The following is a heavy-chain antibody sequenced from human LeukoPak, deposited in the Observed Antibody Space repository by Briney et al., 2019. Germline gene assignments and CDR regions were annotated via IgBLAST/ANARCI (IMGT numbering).Heavy chain of an antibody. CDR3: ARAEAQLVPPPYYFYYYMDV. CDR1: GGSISSGGYY. V-gene: IGHV4-30-2*01. D-gene: IGHD6-6*01. J-gene: IGHJ6*03. CDR2: IYYSGST. Sequence: PSQTLSLTCSVSGGSISSGGYYWSWIRQPPGKGLEWIGYIYYSGSTYYNPSLKSRVTISVDRSKNQFSLKLSSVTAADTAVYYCARAEAQLVPPPYYFYYYMDVWGKGTTVTVSS.